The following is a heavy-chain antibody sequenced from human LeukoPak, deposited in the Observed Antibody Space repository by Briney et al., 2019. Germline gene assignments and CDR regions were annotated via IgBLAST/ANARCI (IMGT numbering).Heavy chain of an antibody. V-gene: IGHV4-39*02. D-gene: IGHD3-10*01. CDR3: ARLEYYYQHRFDY. CDR2: IYYSGST. J-gene: IGHJ4*02. CDR1: GGSISSSSYS. Sequence: SETLSLTCTVSGGSISSSSYSWGWIRQPPGKGLEWIGRIYYSGSTYYNPSLRSRVTISVDTSKNHFSLKLSSVTAADTAVYYCARLEYYYQHRFDYWGQGTLVTASS.